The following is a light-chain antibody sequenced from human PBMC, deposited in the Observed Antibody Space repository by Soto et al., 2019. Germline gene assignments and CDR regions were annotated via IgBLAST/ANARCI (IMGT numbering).Light chain of an antibody. J-gene: IGLJ2*01. CDR1: SGSVSTSHY. Sequence: QTVVTQEPSFSVSPGGTVTLTCGLSSGSVSTSHYPSWYPQTPGQAPRTLIYSTNTRSSGVPDRLSGSILGNKAALTITGARADDESDYYCVLYMGRGIVVFGGGTKVTVL. V-gene: IGLV8-61*01. CDR2: STN. CDR3: VLYMGRGIVV.